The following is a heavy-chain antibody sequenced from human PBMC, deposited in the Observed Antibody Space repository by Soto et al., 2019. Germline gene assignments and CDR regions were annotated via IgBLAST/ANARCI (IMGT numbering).Heavy chain of an antibody. CDR1: GYTFNKYD. CDR3: VRQYYDFWTDYPDFDY. V-gene: IGHV1-18*04. Sequence: ASVKVSCKASGYTFNKYDITGVRQAPGQGLEWLGLISPNSGRPSYAQKFEGRVTMTTDTSPTTAYLELRSLRSDDTAVYYCVRQYYDFWTDYPDFDYWGQGTLVTVSS. CDR2: ISPNSGRP. D-gene: IGHD3-3*01. J-gene: IGHJ4*02.